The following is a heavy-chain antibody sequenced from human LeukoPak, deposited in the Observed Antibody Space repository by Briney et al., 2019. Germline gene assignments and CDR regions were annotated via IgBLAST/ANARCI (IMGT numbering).Heavy chain of an antibody. J-gene: IGHJ3*02. CDR3: ARPDSSGWYVRDAFDI. Sequence: ASVKVSCKASGYTFTGCYMHWVRQAPGQGLEWMRRINPNSGGTNYAQKFQGRVTMTRDTSISTAYMELSRLRSDDTAVYYCARPDSSGWYVRDAFDIWGQGTMVTVSS. V-gene: IGHV1-2*06. D-gene: IGHD6-19*01. CDR1: GYTFTGCY. CDR2: INPNSGGT.